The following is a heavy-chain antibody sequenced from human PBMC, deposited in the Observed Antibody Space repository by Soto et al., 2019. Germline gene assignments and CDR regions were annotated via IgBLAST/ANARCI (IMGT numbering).Heavy chain of an antibody. CDR1: GFTFSSYG. CDR3: ATYCSGGSCYSGYYYYGMDV. J-gene: IGHJ6*02. CDR2: IWYDGSNK. D-gene: IGHD2-15*01. Sequence: QVQLVESGGGVVQPGRSLRLSCAASGFTFSSYGMHWVRQAPGKGLEWVAVIWYDGSNKYYADSVKGRFTISRDNSKNTLYLPMNSLRAEDTAVYYCATYCSGGSCYSGYYYYGMDVWGQGTTVTVSS. V-gene: IGHV3-33*01.